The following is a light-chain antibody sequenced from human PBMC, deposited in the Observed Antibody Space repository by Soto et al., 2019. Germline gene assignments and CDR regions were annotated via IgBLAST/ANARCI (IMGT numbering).Light chain of an antibody. J-gene: IGKJ1*01. CDR1: QSISNY. CDR2: GAS. CDR3: QQVCITPRA. V-gene: IGKV1-39*01. Sequence: DIQMTQSPSSLSASVGDRVTISCRASQSISNYLIWYQQKPGKAPNVLIYGASSLERGVPSRFSGSGSGTDFTLTISSLQPEDSATYFCQQVCITPRAFGQGTKLEIK.